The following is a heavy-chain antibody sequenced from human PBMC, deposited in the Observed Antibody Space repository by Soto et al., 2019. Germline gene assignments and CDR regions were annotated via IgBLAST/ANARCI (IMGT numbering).Heavy chain of an antibody. CDR2: INTYNGMT. CDR1: GYTFINYH. J-gene: IGHJ4*02. Sequence: QVQLVQSGGEVKKPGPSVTVSCKASGYTFINYHITWVRQAPGQGLEWMAWINTYNGMTDYAQRFQGRVTMTRDTSTSTAYLERRNLGSDDTVVYFCAKSPRGEMATDWGQGTLVTVSS. D-gene: IGHD5-12*01. V-gene: IGHV1-18*01. CDR3: AKSPRGEMATD.